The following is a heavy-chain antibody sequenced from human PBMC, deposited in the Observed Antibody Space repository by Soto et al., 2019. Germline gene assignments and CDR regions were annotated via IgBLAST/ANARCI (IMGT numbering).Heavy chain of an antibody. CDR2: ISAYNGNT. CDR1: GYTFTRYT. V-gene: IGHV1-18*01. D-gene: IGHD2-2*01. J-gene: IGHJ3*02. Sequence: ASVKVSCKASGYTFTRYTMNWVRQAPGQRLEWMGWISAYNGNTNYAQKLQGRVTMTTDTSTSTAYMELRSLRSDDTAVYYCARDPLLGSSSAYDIWGQGKMVSVSS. CDR3: ARDPLLGSSSAYDI.